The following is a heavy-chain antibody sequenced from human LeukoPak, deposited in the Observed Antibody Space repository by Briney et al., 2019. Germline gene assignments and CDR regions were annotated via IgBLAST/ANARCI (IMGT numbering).Heavy chain of an antibody. Sequence: GSSVKVSCKASGGTFSSYAISWVRQAPGQGLEWMGGIIPIFGTANYAQKFQGRVTITTDESTSTAYMELSSLRSEDTAVYYCASGGIVRAVPYYYMDVWGKGTTVTVSS. CDR2: IIPIFGTA. J-gene: IGHJ6*03. CDR3: ASGGIVRAVPYYYMDV. CDR1: GGTFSSYA. D-gene: IGHD3-10*01. V-gene: IGHV1-69*05.